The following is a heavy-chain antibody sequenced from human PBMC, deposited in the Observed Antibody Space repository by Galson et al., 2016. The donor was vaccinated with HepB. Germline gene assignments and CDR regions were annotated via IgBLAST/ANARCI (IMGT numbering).Heavy chain of an antibody. CDR3: AHKVSGSSYF. Sequence: PALVKPTQTLTLTCTFSGFSLSTSGVGMSWFRQPPGKALEWLTLIYWDDDERYSPSLRSRLTITKDTSKNQVVLTMTNMDPVDTATYYCAHKVSGSSYFWGQGILVTVSS. J-gene: IGHJ4*02. V-gene: IGHV2-5*02. CDR1: GFSLSTSGVG. D-gene: IGHD3-10*01. CDR2: IYWDDDE.